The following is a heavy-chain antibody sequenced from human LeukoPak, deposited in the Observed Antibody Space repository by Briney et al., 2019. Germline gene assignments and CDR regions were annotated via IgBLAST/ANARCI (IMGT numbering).Heavy chain of an antibody. CDR3: ASGSN. CDR2: ISAGGDSS. J-gene: IGHJ4*02. V-gene: IGHV3-23*01. Sequence: GGSLRLSCAASGFIFGSYAMSWVRQTPGRGLEWVSSISAGGDSSYYAASVKGRFTISRDNAKNSLYLQMNSLRAEDTAVYYCASGSNWGQGTLVTVSS. CDR1: GFIFGSYA. D-gene: IGHD1-26*01.